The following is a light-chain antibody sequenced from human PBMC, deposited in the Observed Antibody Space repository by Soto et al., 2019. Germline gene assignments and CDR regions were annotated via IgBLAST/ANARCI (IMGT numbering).Light chain of an antibody. V-gene: IGLV2-23*01. J-gene: IGLJ1*01. CDR2: EGS. Sequence: QSVLTQPASVSESPGQSITISCTGTNSDVGDYNLVSWYQHHPDKAPKLMIYEGSKRPSGVSNRFSGSKSGNTASLTISGLQAEDEAHYYCCSFAGGTTFYVFGTGNKVTVL. CDR3: CSFAGGTTFYV. CDR1: NSDVGDYNL.